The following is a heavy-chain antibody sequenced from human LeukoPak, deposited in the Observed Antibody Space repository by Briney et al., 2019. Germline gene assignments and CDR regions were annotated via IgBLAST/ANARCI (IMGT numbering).Heavy chain of an antibody. J-gene: IGHJ4*02. CDR3: AKVRSGDIAAALNY. CDR1: GFTFSSYS. CDR2: ISGSGDNT. V-gene: IGHV3-23*01. Sequence: GGSLRLSCAASGFTFSSYSMHWVRQAPGRGLEWVSGISGSGDNTYYADSVKGRFTISRDNSKNTLYLQMNSLRAEDTAVYYCAKVRSGDIAAALNYWGQGTLVPVSS. D-gene: IGHD6-13*01.